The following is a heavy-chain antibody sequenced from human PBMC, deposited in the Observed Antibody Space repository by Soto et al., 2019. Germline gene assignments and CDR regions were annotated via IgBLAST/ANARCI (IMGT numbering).Heavy chain of an antibody. D-gene: IGHD2-15*01. CDR3: ARMGPSYCDSTFYSVGVWIDH. Sequence: SETLSLTCTVSGCSISSYYWNWIRQPPGEGLESIGYAYYSGFTSYNPSLKSRVTISVDTSKNQFSLKLSSVTAADTAVYYGARMGPSYCDSTFYSVGVWIDHWGQGTLVTVSS. V-gene: IGHV4-59*01. CDR2: AYYSGFT. CDR1: GCSISSYY. J-gene: IGHJ4*02.